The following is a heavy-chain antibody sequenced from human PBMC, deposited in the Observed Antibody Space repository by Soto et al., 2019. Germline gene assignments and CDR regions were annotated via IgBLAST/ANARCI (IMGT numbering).Heavy chain of an antibody. D-gene: IGHD6-13*01. Sequence: QVQLQQRGAGLLKPSETLSLTCAVYGGSFRGYYWSWIRQPPGKGLEWIGEINHSGSTNYNPSPTRRVTISVDTSKNQFSLKLSPVTAADTAVYYCATPIAEDGTTGALWGQGTLVTVSS. CDR2: INHSGST. J-gene: IGHJ4*02. CDR3: ATPIAEDGTTGAL. V-gene: IGHV4-34*01. CDR1: GGSFRGYY.